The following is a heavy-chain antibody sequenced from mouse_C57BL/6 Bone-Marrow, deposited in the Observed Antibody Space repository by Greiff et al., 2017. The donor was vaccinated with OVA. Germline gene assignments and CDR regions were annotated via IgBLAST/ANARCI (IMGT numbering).Heavy chain of an antibody. Sequence: VQLQQSGAELVRPGASVKLSCTASGFNIKDDYMHWVKERPEQGLEWIGWIDPANGDTEYASKFQGKATIPADTSSKTVYLHLSSLTSEDTAVYYCTTYRYWGQGTTLTVSS. J-gene: IGHJ2*01. CDR2: IDPANGDT. CDR1: GFNIKDDY. CDR3: TTYRY. V-gene: IGHV14-4*01.